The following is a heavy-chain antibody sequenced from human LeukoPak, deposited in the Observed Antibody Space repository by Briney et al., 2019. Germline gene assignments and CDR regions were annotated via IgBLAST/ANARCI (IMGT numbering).Heavy chain of an antibody. Sequence: GRSLRLSCAASGFTFSSYGMHWVRQAPGKGLEWVAVIWYDGSNKYYADSVKGRFTISRDNSKNTLYLQMNSLRAEDTAGYYCAKVGAAIDYGDYGHLYYWGQGTLVTVSS. CDR1: GFTFSSYG. V-gene: IGHV3-33*06. D-gene: IGHD4-17*01. CDR3: AKVGAAIDYGDYGHLYY. J-gene: IGHJ4*02. CDR2: IWYDGSNK.